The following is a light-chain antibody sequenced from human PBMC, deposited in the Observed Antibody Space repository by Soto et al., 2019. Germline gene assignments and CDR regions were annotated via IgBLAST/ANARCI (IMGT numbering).Light chain of an antibody. Sequence: QSALTQPASVSGSPGQSITISCTGTSSDIGDYDYVSWYQQHPGKAPKLMIYEVSHRPSGISSRFSGSKSGNSASLTISGLQTEDEADYYCTSYTGEYKHVFGSGTKVTLL. CDR1: SSDIGDYDY. CDR3: TSYTGEYKHV. V-gene: IGLV2-14*01. J-gene: IGLJ1*01. CDR2: EVS.